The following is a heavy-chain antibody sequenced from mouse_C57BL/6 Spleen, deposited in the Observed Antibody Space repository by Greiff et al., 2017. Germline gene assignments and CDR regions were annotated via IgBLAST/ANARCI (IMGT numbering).Heavy chain of an antibody. CDR2: INPSNGGT. CDR3: ARSGSNYVWYFDV. D-gene: IGHD2-5*01. CDR1: GYTFTSYW. V-gene: IGHV1-53*01. J-gene: IGHJ1*03. Sequence: VQLQQPGTELVKPGASVKLSCKASGYTFTSYWMHWVKQRPGQGLEWIGNINPSNGGTNYNEKFKSKATLTVDKSSSTAYMQLSSLTSEGSAVXYCARSGSNYVWYFDVWGTGTTVTVSS.